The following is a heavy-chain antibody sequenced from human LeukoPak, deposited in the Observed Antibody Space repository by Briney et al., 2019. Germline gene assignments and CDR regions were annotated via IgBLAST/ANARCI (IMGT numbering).Heavy chain of an antibody. CDR2: INVGNGNT. CDR1: GYTFSNYA. V-gene: IGHV1-3*01. CDR3: ARGPGDYGDFWAWFDP. D-gene: IGHD4-17*01. Sequence: GASVKVSCKASGYTFSNYAMHWVRQAPGQRLEWMGWINVGNGNTKYSQKFQGRVTITRDTSTSTAYMELRSLISDDTAVYYCARGPGDYGDFWAWFDPWGQGTLVTVSS. J-gene: IGHJ5*02.